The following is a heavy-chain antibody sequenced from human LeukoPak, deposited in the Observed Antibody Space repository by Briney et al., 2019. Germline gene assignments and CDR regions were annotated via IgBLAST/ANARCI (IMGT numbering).Heavy chain of an antibody. CDR1: GGSISSSNW. CDR3: ARQLAAAGDY. D-gene: IGHD6-13*01. V-gene: IGHV4-4*02. Sequence: SETLSLTCAVSGGSISSSNWWSWVRQPPGKGLEWIGEIYHSGSTNYNPSLRSRVTISVDKSENQFSLKLSSVTAADTAVYYCARQLAAAGDYWGQGTLVTVSS. CDR2: IYHSGST. J-gene: IGHJ4*02.